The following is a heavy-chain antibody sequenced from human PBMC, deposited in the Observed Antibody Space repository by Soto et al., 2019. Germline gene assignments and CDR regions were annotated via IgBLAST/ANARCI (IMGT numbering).Heavy chain of an antibody. Sequence: ASVKVSCKASGYTFTSYGISWVRQAPGQGLEWMGWISAYNGNTNYAQKLQGRVTMTTDTSTSTAYMELRSLRSDDTAVYYCARLSYDFWSGGPNWFDPWGQGTLVTVSS. V-gene: IGHV1-18*01. CDR2: ISAYNGNT. J-gene: IGHJ5*02. D-gene: IGHD3-3*01. CDR3: ARLSYDFWSGGPNWFDP. CDR1: GYTFTSYG.